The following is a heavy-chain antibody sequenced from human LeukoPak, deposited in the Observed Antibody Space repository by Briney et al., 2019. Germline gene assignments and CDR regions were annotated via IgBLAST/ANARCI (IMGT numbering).Heavy chain of an antibody. CDR2: ISAYNGNT. V-gene: IGHV1-18*01. CDR1: GYTFTSYG. Sequence: ASVKVSCKASGYTFTSYGISWVRQAPGQGLEWMGWISAYNGNTNYAQKLQGRVTMTTDTSTSTAYMELRSLRSDVTAVYYCARVLRYCSSTSCYCWFDPWGQGTLVTVSS. CDR3: ARVLRYCSSTSCYCWFDP. D-gene: IGHD2-2*01. J-gene: IGHJ5*02.